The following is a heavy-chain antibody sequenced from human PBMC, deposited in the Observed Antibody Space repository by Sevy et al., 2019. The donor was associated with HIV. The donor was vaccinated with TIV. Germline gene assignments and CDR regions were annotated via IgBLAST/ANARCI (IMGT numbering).Heavy chain of an antibody. CDR3: ASGAYYYASRSQNFDY. D-gene: IGHD3-10*01. J-gene: IGHJ4*02. V-gene: IGHV3-33*01. CDR1: GFTFSSYG. Sequence: GGSLRLSCAASGFTFSSYGMHWVRQAPGKGLEWVALIWYDGTNKYYADSVKGRFTISRDTSKNTLYLQMNSLRAEDSAVYYCASGAYYYASRSQNFDYSGPGTLVTVSS. CDR2: IWYDGTNK.